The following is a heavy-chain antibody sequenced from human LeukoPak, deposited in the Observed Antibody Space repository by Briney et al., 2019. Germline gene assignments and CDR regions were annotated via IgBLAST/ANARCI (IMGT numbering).Heavy chain of an antibody. V-gene: IGHV1-69*01. CDR3: ARDHPDIAVIPAAMDV. D-gene: IGHD2-2*01. Sequence: ASVKVSCKASGGTFSNFAISWVRQTSGHGLEWLGGVIPMFGTSNYAQNFQGRVTFTADESTNTAYLELSSLTSEDSAVYFCARDHPDIAVIPAAMDVWGTGTTVIVSS. CDR1: GGTFSNFA. CDR2: VIPMFGTS. J-gene: IGHJ6*03.